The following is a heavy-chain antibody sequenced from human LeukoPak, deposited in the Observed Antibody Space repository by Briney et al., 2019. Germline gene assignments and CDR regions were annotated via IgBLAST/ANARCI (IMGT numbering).Heavy chain of an antibody. V-gene: IGHV4-34*01. CDR3: ASDYYDSSGFVDALDI. CDR1: GGSFSGYY. Sequence: PSETLSLTCAVYGGSFSGYYWSWIRQPPGKGLEWIGEINHSGSTNYNPSLKSRVTISVDTSKNQFSLKLSSVTAADTAVYYCASDYYDSSGFVDALDIWGQGTMVTVSS. D-gene: IGHD3-22*01. J-gene: IGHJ3*02. CDR2: INHSGST.